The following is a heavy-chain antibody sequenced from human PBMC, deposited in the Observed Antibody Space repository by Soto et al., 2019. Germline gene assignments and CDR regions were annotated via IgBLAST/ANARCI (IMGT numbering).Heavy chain of an antibody. V-gene: IGHV3-21*02. CDR1: GFTFSSYL. J-gene: IGHJ4*02. CDR3: ARDPSGALPGFDY. Sequence: EVQLVESGGGLVKPGGSLRLSCAASGFTFSSYLMNWVRQAPGKGLEWVSAISGSSSYIYYTDSVRGRFTISRDNAKNSVYLQMNSLSVEDTAVYYCARDPSGALPGFDYWGQGILVTVFS. CDR2: ISGSSSYI. D-gene: IGHD3-3*01.